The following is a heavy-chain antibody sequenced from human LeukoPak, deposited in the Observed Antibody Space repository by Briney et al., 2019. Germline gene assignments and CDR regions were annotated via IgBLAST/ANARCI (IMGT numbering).Heavy chain of an antibody. CDR1: GFTFSSYG. CDR2: ISYDGSNK. Sequence: GGSLRLSCAASGFTFSSYGMHWVRQAPGKGLEWVAVISYDGSNKYYADSVKGRFTISRDNAKNSLYLQMNSLRAEDTAVYYCARGTIVVVPAAMFFPDAFDIWGQGTMVTVSS. CDR3: ARGTIVVVPAAMFFPDAFDI. D-gene: IGHD2-2*01. V-gene: IGHV3-30*03. J-gene: IGHJ3*02.